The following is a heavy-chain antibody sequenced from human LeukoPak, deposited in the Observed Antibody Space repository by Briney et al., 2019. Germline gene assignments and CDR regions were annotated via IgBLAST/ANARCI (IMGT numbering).Heavy chain of an antibody. CDR2: IYTSGST. Sequence: SETLSLTCAVYGGSFSGYYWSWIRQPAGKGLEWIGRIYTSGSTNYNPSLKSRVTMSVDTSKNQFSLKLSSVTAADTAVYYCARGTNWNYFFDYWGQGTLVTVSS. J-gene: IGHJ4*02. D-gene: IGHD1-7*01. CDR3: ARGTNWNYFFDY. CDR1: GGSFSGYY. V-gene: IGHV4-59*10.